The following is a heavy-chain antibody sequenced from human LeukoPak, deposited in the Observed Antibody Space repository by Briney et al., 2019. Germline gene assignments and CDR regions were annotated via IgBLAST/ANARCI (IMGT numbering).Heavy chain of an antibody. CDR2: IWYDGSNQ. CDR3: AKDLAATTHSAWYFDL. D-gene: IGHD6-25*01. CDR1: GFTFSSYG. V-gene: IGHV3-33*06. J-gene: IGHJ2*01. Sequence: GGSLRLSCAASGFTFSSYGMHWVRQAPGKGLEWVAAIWYDGSNQYYAGSVKGRFTISRDNSKNTLYLQMNSLRVEDTAVYYCAKDLAATTHSAWYFDLWGRGTLVTVSS.